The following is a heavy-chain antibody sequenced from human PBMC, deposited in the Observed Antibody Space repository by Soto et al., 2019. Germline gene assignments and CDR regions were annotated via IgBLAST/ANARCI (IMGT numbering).Heavy chain of an antibody. D-gene: IGHD6-13*01. CDR3: ARGRYSSNWPHYFDH. J-gene: IGHJ4*02. CDR1: GFTVSSNS. V-gene: IGHV3-66*01. Sequence: GGSLRLSCAASGFTVSSNSMSWVRQAPGKGLEWVSVIYSDGATHYADSVKGRFTISRDTSKNTLYLQMNSLRAEDTAVYYCARGRYSSNWPHYFDHWGQGTLVTVSS. CDR2: IYSDGAT.